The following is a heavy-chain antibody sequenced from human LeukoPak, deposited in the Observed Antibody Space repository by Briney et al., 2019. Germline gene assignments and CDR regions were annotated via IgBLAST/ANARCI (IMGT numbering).Heavy chain of an antibody. CDR1: GYTFDDYG. J-gene: IGHJ6*03. CDR3: ARDISGWYVFYMDV. Sequence: GGSLRLSCAASGYTFDDYGMSWVRQAPGKGLEWVSGTNWNGGSTGYADSVKGRFTISRDNAKNSLYLQMNSLRAEDTALYYCARDISGWYVFYMDVWGKGTTVTVSS. V-gene: IGHV3-20*04. CDR2: TNWNGGST. D-gene: IGHD6-19*01.